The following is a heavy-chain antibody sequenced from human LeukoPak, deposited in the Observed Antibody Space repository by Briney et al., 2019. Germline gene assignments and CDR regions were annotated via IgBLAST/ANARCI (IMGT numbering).Heavy chain of an antibody. CDR2: IYSGGST. V-gene: IGHV3-66*02. CDR3: ATFPYYFDSSGSYYFDF. CDR1: GFTFSSYS. Sequence: GGSLRLSCAASGFTFSSYSMNWVRQAPGKGLEWVSVIYSGGSTYYADSVKGRFTISRDNSKNTLYLQMNSLRAEDTAVFYCATFPYYFDSSGSYYFDFWGQGTLVTVSS. J-gene: IGHJ4*02. D-gene: IGHD3-22*01.